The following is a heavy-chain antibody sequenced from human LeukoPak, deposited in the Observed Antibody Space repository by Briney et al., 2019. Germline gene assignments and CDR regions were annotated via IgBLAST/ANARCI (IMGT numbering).Heavy chain of an antibody. CDR3: AKRTSGSSWYSSDY. Sequence: PGGSLRLSCAASGFTFPAYAMNWVRQAPGKGLEWVSTMSGDATSTYYADSVKGRFTISRDNSKNTLYLQMNSLRAEDTAVYYCAKRTSGSSWYSSDYWGQGTLVTVSS. D-gene: IGHD6-13*01. CDR1: GFTFPAYA. V-gene: IGHV3-23*01. CDR2: MSGDATST. J-gene: IGHJ4*02.